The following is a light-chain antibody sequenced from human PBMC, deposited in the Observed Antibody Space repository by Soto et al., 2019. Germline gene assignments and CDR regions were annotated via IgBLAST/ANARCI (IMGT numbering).Light chain of an antibody. J-gene: IGLJ2*01. V-gene: IGLV2-23*02. CDR1: SSDVGSYNF. CDR3: CSYAGSSTPVV. CDR2: EVT. Sequence: QSVLTQPASVSGSPGQSITISCTGTSSDVGSYNFVSWYQQHPGKAPKLMIYEVTERPSGVSNRFSGSKSGNTASLTISGLQVEDEADYYCCSYAGSSTPVVFGGGTKVTVL.